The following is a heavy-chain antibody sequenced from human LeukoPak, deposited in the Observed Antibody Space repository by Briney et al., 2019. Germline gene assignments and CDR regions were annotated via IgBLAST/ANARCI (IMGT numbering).Heavy chain of an antibody. Sequence: ASVKVSCKASGYIFDIYAMIWVRQAPGQGLELMGWINTNTGNPTYAQGFTGRFVFSLDTSVSTAYLQISSLKAEDTAVYYCARQGPGYCSSTSCYGVDYWGQGTLVTVSS. D-gene: IGHD2-2*01. CDR3: ARQGPGYCSSTSCYGVDY. CDR2: INTNTGNP. J-gene: IGHJ4*02. V-gene: IGHV7-4-1*02. CDR1: GYIFDIYA.